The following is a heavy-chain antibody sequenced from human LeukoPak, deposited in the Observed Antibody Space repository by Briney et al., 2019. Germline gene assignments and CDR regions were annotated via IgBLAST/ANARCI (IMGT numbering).Heavy chain of an antibody. CDR1: GFTFSSYE. Sequence: PGGSLRLSCAAAGFTFSSYEMNWVRQAPGKGLGWVSYISSSGSTIYDADSVKGRFTISRDNAKNSLYLQMNSLRAEDTAVYYCARGQDIVVVVAATPFWYFDLWGRGTLVTVSS. V-gene: IGHV3-48*03. J-gene: IGHJ2*01. CDR3: ARGQDIVVVVAATPFWYFDL. CDR2: ISSSGSTI. D-gene: IGHD2-15*01.